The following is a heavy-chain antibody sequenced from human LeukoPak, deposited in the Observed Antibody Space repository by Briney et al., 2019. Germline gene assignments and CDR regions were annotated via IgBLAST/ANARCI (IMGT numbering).Heavy chain of an antibody. CDR2: ISDSGGST. D-gene: IGHD3-9*01. J-gene: IGHJ4*02. Sequence: GGSLRLSCAASGFIFSKYAMSWVRQAPGKGLEWVSFISDSGGSTNYADSVKGRFIISRDNSRDTLYLQMNSLRVEHTAIYYCAPDLRGADWSLDDWGEGALVTV. CDR3: APDLRGADWSLDD. V-gene: IGHV3-23*01. CDR1: GFIFSKYA.